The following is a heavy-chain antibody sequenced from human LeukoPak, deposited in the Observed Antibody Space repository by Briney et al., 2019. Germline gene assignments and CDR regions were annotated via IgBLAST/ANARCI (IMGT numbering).Heavy chain of an antibody. Sequence: AAVRVSCKASGYTFTIYAMHWVRQAPGERGGWMGWINAGNGNTKYLQKLQGRVTITRETTASTAYMELSSLRSEDTAVYYCARVRKGDTAMLPFDYWGQGTLVTVSS. CDR1: GYTFTIYA. J-gene: IGHJ4*02. V-gene: IGHV1-3*01. CDR3: ARVRKGDTAMLPFDY. D-gene: IGHD5-18*01. CDR2: INAGNGNT.